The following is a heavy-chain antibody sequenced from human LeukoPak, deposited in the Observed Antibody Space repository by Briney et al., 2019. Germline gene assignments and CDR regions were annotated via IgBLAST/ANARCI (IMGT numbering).Heavy chain of an antibody. CDR2: IYYSGNT. V-gene: IGHV4-59*12. CDR3: ARDRDSSGLRDFDL. D-gene: IGHD3-22*01. CDR1: GGSINSYY. J-gene: IGHJ2*01. Sequence: PSETLSLTCTVSGGSINSYYWSWIRQPPGKGLEWIGYIYYSGNTNYNPSLKSRVSLSIDTSKNQLSLQLSSVTAADTAVYYCARDRDSSGLRDFDLWGRGTLVTVSA.